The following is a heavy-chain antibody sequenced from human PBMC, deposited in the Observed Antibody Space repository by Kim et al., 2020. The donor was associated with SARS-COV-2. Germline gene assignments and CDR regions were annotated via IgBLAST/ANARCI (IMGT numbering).Heavy chain of an antibody. D-gene: IGHD6-19*01. V-gene: IGHV3-23*01. CDR3: AKGSGSGWLNPLDY. J-gene: IGHJ4*02. Sequence: DSVKGRFTISRDNSKNTLYLQMNSLRAEDTAVYYCAKGSGSGWLNPLDYWGQGTLVTVSS.